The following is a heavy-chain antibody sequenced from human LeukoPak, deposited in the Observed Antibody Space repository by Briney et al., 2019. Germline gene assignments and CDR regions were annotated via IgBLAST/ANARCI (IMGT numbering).Heavy chain of an antibody. D-gene: IGHD6-13*01. J-gene: IGHJ4*02. CDR1: GGSFSSSA. CDR3: ARLRWAAGDGYYFDY. CDR2: IIPKLGTA. V-gene: IGHV1-69*13. Sequence: SVKVSCKASGGSFSSSAISWVRQAPGQGLEWIGGIIPKLGTANYARKFRGRVTITADESITTAYMELSSLRSEDTAVYYCARLRWAAGDGYYFDYWGQGTPVTVSS.